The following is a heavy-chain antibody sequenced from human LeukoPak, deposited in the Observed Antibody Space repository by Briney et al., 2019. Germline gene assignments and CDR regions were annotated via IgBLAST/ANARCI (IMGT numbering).Heavy chain of an antibody. J-gene: IGHJ5*02. CDR3: ARALSLWFGELLGFDP. CDR2: IKQDGSEK. CDR1: GFTFTSYA. Sequence: GGSLRLSCAASGFTFTSYAMNWVRQAPGKGLEWVANIKQDGSEKYYADSVKGRFTISRDNAKNSLYLQMNSLRAEDTAVYYCARALSLWFGELLGFDPWGQGTLVTVSS. D-gene: IGHD3-10*01. V-gene: IGHV3-7*01.